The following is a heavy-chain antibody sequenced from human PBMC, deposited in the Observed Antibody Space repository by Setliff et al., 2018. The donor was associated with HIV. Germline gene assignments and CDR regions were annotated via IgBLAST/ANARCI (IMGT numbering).Heavy chain of an antibody. J-gene: IGHJ5*02. Sequence: VASVKVSCKASGYTFTSYYIHWVRQAPGQGLEWMGVIHPSGGSTSYAQSFQDRVTMTRDTSTSTVYMELSSLRSEDTAVYYCARVRYCSGGSCYGGEYWFDPWGQGTLVTSPQ. V-gene: IGHV1-46*01. CDR3: ARVRYCSGGSCYGGEYWFDP. D-gene: IGHD2-15*01. CDR1: GYTFTSYY. CDR2: IHPSGGST.